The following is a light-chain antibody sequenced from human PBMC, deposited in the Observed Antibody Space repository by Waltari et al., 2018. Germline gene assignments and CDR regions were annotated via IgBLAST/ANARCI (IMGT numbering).Light chain of an antibody. J-gene: IGKJ1*01. CDR2: GAS. CDR1: QSVSGA. CDR3: QMYVKLPVT. V-gene: IGKV3-20*01. Sequence: EIVLTQSPATVSLSPGERATLSCRASQSVSGALARYQQKPGQAPRLVIYGASSRASGIPERFSGSGFGTDFSLTISRLEPEDFAVYYCQMYVKLPVTFGQGTKVEIK.